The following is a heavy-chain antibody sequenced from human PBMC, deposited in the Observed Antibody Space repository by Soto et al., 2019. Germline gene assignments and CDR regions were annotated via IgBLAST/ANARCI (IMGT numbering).Heavy chain of an antibody. D-gene: IGHD6-13*01. J-gene: IGHJ5*02. CDR3: AILSPGMAAQPFDP. V-gene: IGHV5-10-1*01. CDR1: GYSFTSYW. CDR2: IDPSDSDT. Sequence: GESLKISCQDSGYSFTSYWISWVRQMPGKGLEWMGRIDPSDSDTNYSPSFQGHVTISADKSISTAYLQWSSLKASDTAMYYCAILSPGMAAQPFDPWGQGTLVTVSS.